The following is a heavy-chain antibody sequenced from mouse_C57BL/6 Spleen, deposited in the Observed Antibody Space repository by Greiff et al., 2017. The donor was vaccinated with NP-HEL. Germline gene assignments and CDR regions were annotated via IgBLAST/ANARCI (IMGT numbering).Heavy chain of an antibody. V-gene: IGHV1-61*01. CDR1: GYTFTSYW. CDR2: IYPSDSET. CDR3: ARGDYGSVFDD. J-gene: IGHJ2*01. Sequence: QVQLQQPGAELVRPGSSVKLSCKASGYTFTSYWMDWVKQRPGQGLEWIGNIYPSDSETHYNQKFKDKATLTVDKSSSTAYMQLSSLTSEDSAVYYCARGDYGSVFDDWGQGTTLTVSS. D-gene: IGHD1-1*01.